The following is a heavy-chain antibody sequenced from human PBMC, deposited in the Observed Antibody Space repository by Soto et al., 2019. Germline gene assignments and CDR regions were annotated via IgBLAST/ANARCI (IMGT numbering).Heavy chain of an antibody. V-gene: IGHV4-34*01. CDR3: ARAYSSARYYYYYYKVAD. CDR2: INHSGST. CDR1: GGSFSGYY. D-gene: IGHD6-25*01. Sequence: SETLSLTCAVYGGSFSGYYWRWIRQPPWKGLEWTGEINHSGSTNYNPSLKSRVTISVDTSKNQFSLKQSSVTAADTAVYYCARAYSSARYYYYYYKVADWGKGTTVSVSS. J-gene: IGHJ6*03.